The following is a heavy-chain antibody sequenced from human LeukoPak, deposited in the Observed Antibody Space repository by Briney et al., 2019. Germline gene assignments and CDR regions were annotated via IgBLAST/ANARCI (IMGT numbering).Heavy chain of an antibody. CDR3: ARSRIEVGDFDY. D-gene: IGHD6-19*01. J-gene: IGHJ4*02. Sequence: SETLSLTCTVSGGSISSGVYYWSWIRQHPGKGLEWIGYIYYSGSTYYNPSLKSRVTISVDTSKNQFSLKLSSVTAADTAVYYCARSRIEVGDFDYWGQGTLVTVSS. V-gene: IGHV4-31*03. CDR1: GGSISSGVYY. CDR2: IYYSGST.